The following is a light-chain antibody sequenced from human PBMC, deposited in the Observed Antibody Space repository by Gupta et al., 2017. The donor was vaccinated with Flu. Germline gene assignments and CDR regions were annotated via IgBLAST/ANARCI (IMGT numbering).Light chain of an antibody. V-gene: IGLV2-14*01. CDR3: SSYIGSSTMV. CDR1: SSDVGGYNY. CDR2: EVR. J-gene: IGLJ3*02. Sequence: QSALTQPASVSGSPGQSITISCTGTSSDVGGYNYVSWYQKHPGKAPKLMIYEVRNRPSGVSNRFSGSKSGNTASLTISGLQAEDEADYYCSSYIGSSTMVFGGGTKLTVL.